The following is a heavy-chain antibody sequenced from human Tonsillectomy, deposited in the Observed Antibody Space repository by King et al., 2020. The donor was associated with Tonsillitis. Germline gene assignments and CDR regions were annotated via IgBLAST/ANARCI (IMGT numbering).Heavy chain of an antibody. CDR1: GFTFSSYA. J-gene: IGHJ3*02. Sequence: VQLVESGGGVVQPGRSPRLSCAASGFTFSSYAMHWVRQAPGKGLEWVAVISYDGSNKYYADSVKGRFTISRDNSKNTLYLQMNSLRAEDTAVYYCARASFNWNYNSTYDAFDIWGQGTMVTVSS. CDR2: ISYDGSNK. D-gene: IGHD1-7*01. V-gene: IGHV3-30*04. CDR3: ARASFNWNYNSTYDAFDI.